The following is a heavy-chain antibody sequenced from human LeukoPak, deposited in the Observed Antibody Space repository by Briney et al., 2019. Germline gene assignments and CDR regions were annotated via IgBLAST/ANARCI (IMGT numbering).Heavy chain of an antibody. J-gene: IGHJ5*02. CDR1: GFTFSSYS. CDR3: ARAETTVAGGWFDP. V-gene: IGHV3-21*01. D-gene: IGHD4-23*01. Sequence: GGSLRLSCAASGFTFSSYSMNWVRQAPGKGLEWVSSISSSSSYIYYADSVKGRFTLSRDNAKNSLYLQMNSLRAEDTAVYYCARAETTVAGGWFDPWGQGTLVTVSS. CDR2: ISSSSSYI.